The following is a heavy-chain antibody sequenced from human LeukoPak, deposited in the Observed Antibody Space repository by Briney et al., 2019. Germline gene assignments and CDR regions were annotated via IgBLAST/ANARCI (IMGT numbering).Heavy chain of an antibody. J-gene: IGHJ5*02. CDR2: INPNSGGT. CDR3: AREGCSSTNCHVLGDDNWFDP. V-gene: IGHV1-2*02. Sequence: GASVKVSCKASGYTFTGYYMHWVRQAPGQGLEWMGWINPNSGGTNYAQKFQGRVTMTGDTSISTAYMELSRLRSDDTAVYYCAREGCSSTNCHVLGDDNWFDPWGQGTLVTVSS. CDR1: GYTFTGYY. D-gene: IGHD2-2*01.